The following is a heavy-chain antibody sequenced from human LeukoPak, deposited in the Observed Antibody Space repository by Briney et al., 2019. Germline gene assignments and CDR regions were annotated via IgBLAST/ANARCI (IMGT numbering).Heavy chain of an antibody. J-gene: IGHJ3*02. Sequence: ASVKVSCKASGHTFTGYFIHWLRQAPGQGLEWLGWINSKTGGTNFAQKFAARVFLTRDTSISTAYLDLRRLTSDDTAVYYCARMTRTSMIVTPGAFDIWGQGTMVTVSS. V-gene: IGHV1-2*02. CDR3: ARMTRTSMIVTPGAFDI. D-gene: IGHD3-22*01. CDR1: GHTFTGYF. CDR2: INSKTGGT.